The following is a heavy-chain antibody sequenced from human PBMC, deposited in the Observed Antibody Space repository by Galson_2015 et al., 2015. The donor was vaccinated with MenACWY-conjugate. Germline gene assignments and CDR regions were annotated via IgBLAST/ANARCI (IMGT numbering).Heavy chain of an antibody. D-gene: IGHD5-24*01. CDR3: ARRVGYNWDY. J-gene: IGHJ4*02. Sequence: QSGAEVKKPGESLKISCKTSGYTFTRYWIGWVRQMPGKGLEWMGVVYPGDSDTKYSPSFQGQVTISADKSITTAYLQWSSLKASDTAMYYCARRVGYNWDYWGQGTLVTVSS. CDR2: VYPGDSDT. CDR1: GYTFTRYW. V-gene: IGHV5-51*01.